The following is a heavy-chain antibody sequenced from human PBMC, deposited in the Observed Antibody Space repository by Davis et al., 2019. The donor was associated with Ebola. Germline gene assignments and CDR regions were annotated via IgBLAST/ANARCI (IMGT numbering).Heavy chain of an antibody. Sequence: GGSLRLSCKGSGYSFTSYWISWVRQMPGKGLEWMGRIDPSDSYTNYSPSFQGHVTISADKSISTAYLQWSSLKASDTAMYYCARHMSLRDYFDYWGQGTLVTVSS. D-gene: IGHD2-21*01. CDR3: ARHMSLRDYFDY. J-gene: IGHJ4*02. CDR2: IDPSDSYT. CDR1: GYSFTSYW. V-gene: IGHV5-10-1*01.